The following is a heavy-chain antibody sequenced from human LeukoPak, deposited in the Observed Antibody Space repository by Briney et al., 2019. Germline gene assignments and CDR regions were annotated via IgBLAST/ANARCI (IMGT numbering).Heavy chain of an antibody. V-gene: IGHV3-23*01. CDR1: GFTFSSYA. Sequence: PGGSLRLSCAASGFTFSSYAMSWVRQAPGKGLEWVSAISGSGGSTYYADSVKGRFTISRDNSKNTLYLQMNSLRAEDTAVYYCAKDLDQDYYDSSGYYSNFDYWGQGTLVTVSS. CDR2: ISGSGGST. CDR3: AKDLDQDYYDSSGYYSNFDY. J-gene: IGHJ4*02. D-gene: IGHD3-22*01.